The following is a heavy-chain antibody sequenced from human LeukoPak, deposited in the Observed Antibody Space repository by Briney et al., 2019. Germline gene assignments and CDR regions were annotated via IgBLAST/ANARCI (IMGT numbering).Heavy chain of an antibody. D-gene: IGHD3-10*01. V-gene: IGHV3-48*01. J-gene: IGHJ4*02. CDR2: ISSSSTI. CDR1: GFTFSSYS. Sequence: GGSLRLSCAASGFTFSSYSMNWVRQAPGKGLEWVSYISSSSTIYYADSVKGRFTISRDNAKNSLYLQMNSLRAEDTAVYYCAKWEERITMVRGVIGYWGQGTLVTVSS. CDR3: AKWEERITMVRGVIGY.